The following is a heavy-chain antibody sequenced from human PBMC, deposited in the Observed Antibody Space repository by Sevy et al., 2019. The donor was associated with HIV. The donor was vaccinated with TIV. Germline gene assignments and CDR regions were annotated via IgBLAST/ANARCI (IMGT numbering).Heavy chain of an antibody. D-gene: IGHD3-22*01. V-gene: IGHV3-11*01. CDR1: GFTFSDYY. Sequence: GGSVRLSCAASGFTFSDYYMSWIRQVPGKGLEWVSYMSSSGTTINYADSVKGRFTISRDNAKNSLSLHMNSLRAEDSAVYYCARDEGYDSNANSHFYFDLWGRGTLVTVSS. J-gene: IGHJ2*01. CDR2: MSSSGTTI. CDR3: ARDEGYDSNANSHFYFDL.